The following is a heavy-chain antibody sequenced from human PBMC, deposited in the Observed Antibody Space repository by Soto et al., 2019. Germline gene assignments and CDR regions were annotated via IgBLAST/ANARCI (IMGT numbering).Heavy chain of an antibody. J-gene: IGHJ4*02. CDR3: ARAIARDGSSWYRGGYDS. CDR2: INPDTGGT. CDR1: GYTFTAYY. V-gene: IGHV1-2*04. Sequence: QVRLLQSGAEVKESGASVKVSCEASGYTFTAYYIHWVRQAPGQGLEWMGWINPDTGGTDYAQKFQGWVTMTRDTSITTAFMELASPKIDDTAVYYCARAIARDGSSWYRGGYDSWGQGTLVTVSS. D-gene: IGHD6-13*01.